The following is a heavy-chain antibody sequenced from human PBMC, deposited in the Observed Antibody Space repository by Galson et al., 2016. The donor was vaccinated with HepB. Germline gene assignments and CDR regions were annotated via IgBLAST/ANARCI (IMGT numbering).Heavy chain of an antibody. CDR1: GFMFSKSA. CDR3: VKGRPPFLDYDDDLGY. J-gene: IGHJ4*02. D-gene: IGHD4-17*01. CDR2: IHSNGIRT. V-gene: IGHV3-64D*06. Sequence: SLRLSCAASGFMFSKSAMHWVRQAPGKGLEYVSAIHSNGIRTYYAYSVKGRFTISRDNSKNTLYLQMSSLRAEDTAVYYCVKGRPPFLDYDDDLGYWGQGTLVTVSS.